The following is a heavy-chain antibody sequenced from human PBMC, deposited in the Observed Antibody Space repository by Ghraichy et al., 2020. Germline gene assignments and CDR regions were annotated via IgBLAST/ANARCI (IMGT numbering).Heavy chain of an antibody. CDR3: ARTPYDSSGYYSLDY. V-gene: IGHV1-18*01. D-gene: IGHD3-22*01. Sequence: ASVKVSCKASGYTFTSYGISWVRQAPGQGLEWMGWISAYNGNTNYAQKLQGRVTMTTDTSTSTAYMELRSLRSDDTAVYYCARTPYDSSGYYSLDYWGQGTLVTVSS. J-gene: IGHJ4*02. CDR1: GYTFTSYG. CDR2: ISAYNGNT.